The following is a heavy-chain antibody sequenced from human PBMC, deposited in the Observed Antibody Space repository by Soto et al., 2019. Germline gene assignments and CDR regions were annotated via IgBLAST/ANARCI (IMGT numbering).Heavy chain of an antibody. J-gene: IGHJ5*02. V-gene: IGHV4-31*03. D-gene: IGHD1-7*01. CDR3: ARSNWNYVLDWFDP. CDR1: GGSISSGGYY. Sequence: SETLSLTCTVSGGSISSGGYYWSWIRQHPGKGLEWIGYIYYSGSTYYNPSLKSRVTISVDTSKNQFSLKLSSVTAADTAVYYCARSNWNYVLDWFDPWGQGTLVTVPS. CDR2: IYYSGST.